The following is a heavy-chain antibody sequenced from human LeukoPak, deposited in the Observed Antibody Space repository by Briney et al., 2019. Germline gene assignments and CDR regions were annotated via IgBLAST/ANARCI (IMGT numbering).Heavy chain of an antibody. CDR3: AKGVTPVISLQFFDY. Sequence: GSLILSCAASGFPLSRSAMSWVRQAPGKGLEGVSNISGSGSGVSTYYADSVKGRFTISRDNSKNTLYLQMNSLRAEDTAVYYCAKGVTPVISLQFFDYWGQGTLITVSS. J-gene: IGHJ4*02. CDR2: ISGSGSGVST. V-gene: IGHV3-23*01. D-gene: IGHD4-17*01. CDR1: GFPLSRSA.